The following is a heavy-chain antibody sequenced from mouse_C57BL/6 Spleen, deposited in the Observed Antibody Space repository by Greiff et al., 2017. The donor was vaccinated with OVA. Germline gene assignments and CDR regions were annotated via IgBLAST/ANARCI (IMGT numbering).Heavy chain of an antibody. CDR2: ISYSGST. Sequence: DVQLQESGPGMVKPSQSLSLTCTVTGYSITSGYDWHWIRHFPGNKLEWMGYISYSGSTNYNPSLKSRISITHDTSKNHFFLKLNSVTTEDTATYYCARRRLLLGYFDVWGTGTMVTVSS. V-gene: IGHV3-1*01. J-gene: IGHJ1*03. CDR3: ARRRLLLGYFDV. CDR1: GYSITSGYD. D-gene: IGHD1-1*01.